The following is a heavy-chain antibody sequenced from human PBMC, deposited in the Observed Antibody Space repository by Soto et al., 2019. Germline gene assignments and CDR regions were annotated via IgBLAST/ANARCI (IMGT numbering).Heavy chain of an antibody. V-gene: IGHV3-48*01. CDR3: ARHTERIAQRGWFDP. CDR1: GFTFSSYS. J-gene: IGHJ5*02. CDR2: ISSSSSTI. D-gene: IGHD6-13*01. Sequence: EVQLVESGGGLVQPGGSLRLSCAASGFTFSSYSMNWVRQAPGKGLEWVSYISSSSSTIYYADSVKGRFTISRDNAKNSPYLQMNSLRPEDTAGYYGARHTERIAQRGWFDPWGQGTLVTVSS.